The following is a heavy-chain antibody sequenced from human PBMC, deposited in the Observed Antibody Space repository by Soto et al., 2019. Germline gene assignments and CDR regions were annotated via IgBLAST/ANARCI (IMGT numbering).Heavy chain of an antibody. D-gene: IGHD3-10*01. CDR3: ARVRTYYYGSGKQNWFDP. J-gene: IGHJ5*02. CDR1: GGSFSGYY. CDR2: INHSGST. Sequence: PSETLSLTCAVYGGSFSGYYWSWIRQPPGKGLEWIGEINHSGSTNYNPSLKSRVTISVDTSKNQFSLKLSSVTAADTAVYYCARVRTYYYGSGKQNWFDPWGQGTLVTVSS. V-gene: IGHV4-34*01.